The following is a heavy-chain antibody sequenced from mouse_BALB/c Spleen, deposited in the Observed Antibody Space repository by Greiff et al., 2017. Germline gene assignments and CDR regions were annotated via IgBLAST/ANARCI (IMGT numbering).Heavy chain of an antibody. V-gene: IGHV1-63*02. J-gene: IGHJ4*01. Sequence: VQLHQSGAELVRPGTSVKMSCKAAGYTFTNYWIGWVKQRPGHGLEWIGDIYPGGGYTNYNEKFKGKATLTADTSSSTAYMQLSSLTSEDSAIYDCARTPAYYRYEGAMDFWGQGTSVTVSS. CDR2: IYPGGGYT. CDR3: ARTPAYYRYEGAMDF. D-gene: IGHD2-14*01. CDR1: GYTFTNYW.